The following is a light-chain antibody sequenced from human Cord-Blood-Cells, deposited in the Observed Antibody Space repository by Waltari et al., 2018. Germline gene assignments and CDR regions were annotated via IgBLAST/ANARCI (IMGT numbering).Light chain of an antibody. CDR2: SNN. J-gene: IGLJ1*01. V-gene: IGLV1-47*01. CDR1: SSNIGSNY. CDR3: AAWDDSLGGYV. Sequence: QSVLTQPPSASGTPGQRVTISCSGSSSNIGSNYVYWYQQLPGTAPKLPIYSNNQAPSGVPYRFSGSESGTSASLAISGLRSEDEADYYCAAWDDSLGGYVFGTGTKVTVL.